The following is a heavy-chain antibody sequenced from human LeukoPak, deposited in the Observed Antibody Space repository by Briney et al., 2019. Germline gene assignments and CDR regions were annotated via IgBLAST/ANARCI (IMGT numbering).Heavy chain of an antibody. V-gene: IGHV3-21*01. J-gene: IGHJ5*02. CDR2: ISSSGSYI. CDR1: GFTFSSYS. CDR3: ARNNWFDP. Sequence: GGSLRLSCAASGFTFSSYSMNWVRQAPGKGLEWVSSISSSGSYIYYADSVKGRFTISRDNAKNSLYLQMNSLRAEDTAVYYCARNNWFDPWGQGTLVTVSS.